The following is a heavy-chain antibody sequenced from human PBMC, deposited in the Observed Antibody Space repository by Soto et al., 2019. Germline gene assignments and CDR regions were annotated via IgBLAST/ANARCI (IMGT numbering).Heavy chain of an antibody. J-gene: IGHJ6*02. Sequence: SETLSLTCAVSGGSISSGGYSWSWIRQPPGKGLEWIGYIYHSGSTYYNPPLKSRVTISVDRSKNQFSLKLSSVTAADTAVYYCARDHSGSYFYNSYYHYGMDVWGQGTTVTVSS. CDR3: ARDHSGSYFYNSYYHYGMDV. V-gene: IGHV4-30-2*01. CDR2: IYHSGST. CDR1: GGSISSGGYS. D-gene: IGHD1-26*01.